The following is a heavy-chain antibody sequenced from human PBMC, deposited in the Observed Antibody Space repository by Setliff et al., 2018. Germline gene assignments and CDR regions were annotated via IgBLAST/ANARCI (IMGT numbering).Heavy chain of an antibody. CDR3: ARDVGYTYGLDF. J-gene: IGHJ4*02. CDR2: INNYNFNT. D-gene: IGHD5-18*01. CDR1: GFTFTDYG. Sequence: ASVKVSCKSSGFTFTDYGITWVRQVPGQGLEWMGWINNYNFNTQYAQKFQGRVTVTTDTSTTTAYMELNSLKTEDTAVYYCARDVGYTYGLDFWGQGTLVTVSS. V-gene: IGHV1-18*01.